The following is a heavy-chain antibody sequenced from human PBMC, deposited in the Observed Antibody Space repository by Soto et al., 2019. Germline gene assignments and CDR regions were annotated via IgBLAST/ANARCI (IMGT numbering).Heavy chain of an antibody. CDR1: GGTFSSYT. D-gene: IGHD3-10*01. CDR2: IIPILGIA. J-gene: IGHJ5*01. V-gene: IGHV1-69*02. Sequence: SVKVSCKASGGTFSSYTISWVRQAPGQGVEWMGRIIPILGIANYAQKFQGRVTITADKSTSTAYMELRSLRSEDTAVSYCAWAWFGELGYWFDSWGQGTLVTVSS. CDR3: AWAWFGELGYWFDS.